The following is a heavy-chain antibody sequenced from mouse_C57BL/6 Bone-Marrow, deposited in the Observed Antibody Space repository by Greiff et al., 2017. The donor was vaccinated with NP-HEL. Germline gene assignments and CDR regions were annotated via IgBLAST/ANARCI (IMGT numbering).Heavy chain of an antibody. D-gene: IGHD4-1*01. V-gene: IGHV1-19*01. CDR1: GYTFTDYY. CDR2: INPYNGGT. Sequence: DVKLQESGPVLVKPGASVKMSCKASGYTFTDYYMNWVKQSHGKSLEWIGVINPYNGGTSYNQKFKGKATLTVDKSSSTAYMELNSLTSEDSAVYYCARGGGKLGLWFAYWGQGTLVTVSA. J-gene: IGHJ3*01. CDR3: ARGGGKLGLWFAY.